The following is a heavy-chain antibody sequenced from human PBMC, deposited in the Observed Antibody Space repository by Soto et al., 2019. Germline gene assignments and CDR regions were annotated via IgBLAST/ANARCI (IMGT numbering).Heavy chain of an antibody. J-gene: IGHJ3*02. CDR3: ARVPIVVVPAARKRWGAFDI. D-gene: IGHD2-2*01. CDR1: GGSISSGGYY. Sequence: QVQLQESGPGLVKPSQTLSLTCTVSGGSISSGGYYWSWIRQHPGKGLEWIGDIYYSGSTYYNPSLKSRVTLSVDTSKNQFSLKLSSVTAADTAVYYCARVPIVVVPAARKRWGAFDIWGQGTMVTVSS. CDR2: IYYSGST. V-gene: IGHV4-31*03.